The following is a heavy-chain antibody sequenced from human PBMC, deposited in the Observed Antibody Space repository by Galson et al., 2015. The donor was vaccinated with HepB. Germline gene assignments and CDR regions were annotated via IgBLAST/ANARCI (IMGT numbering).Heavy chain of an antibody. V-gene: IGHV3-7*03. CDR3: ARRISLVRGIITEPDYYYGMDV. D-gene: IGHD3-10*01. J-gene: IGHJ6*02. Sequence: SLRLSCAASGFTFSSYWMNWVRQAPGKGLEWVAHINQDGRSKYYVDSVKGRFTISRDNAKDSVYLQLDSLRAEDTAVYYCARRISLVRGIITEPDYYYGMDVWGQGTTVTVAS. CDR2: INQDGRSK. CDR1: GFTFSSYW.